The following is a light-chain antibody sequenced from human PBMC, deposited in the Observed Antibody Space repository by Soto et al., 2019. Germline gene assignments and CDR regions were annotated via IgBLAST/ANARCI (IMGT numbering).Light chain of an antibody. V-gene: IGKV3-20*01. J-gene: IGKJ5*01. CDR3: QQSYSTLLIT. CDR2: GAS. Sequence: EIVLTQSPGTLSLSPGERATLSCRASQSVTSSNLAWYQQRPGQAPRLVIYGASSRATDMPDRFSGSGSGTDFTLTISSLQPEDFATYYCQQSYSTLLITFGQGTRLEIK. CDR1: QSVTSSN.